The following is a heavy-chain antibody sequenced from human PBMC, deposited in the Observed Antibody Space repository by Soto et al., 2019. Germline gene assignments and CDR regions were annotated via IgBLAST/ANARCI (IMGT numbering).Heavy chain of an antibody. V-gene: IGHV3-74*03. J-gene: IGHJ4*02. Sequence: EVQLVESGGGLVQPGGSLRLSCAASGFTFGNFWMHWVRQAPGKGPEWVSRMTSDGRTIQYADSVKGRFTVSRDNAKSTMYLQMNSLRVEDTAVYYCARAEGDYWGPGTLVTVSS. CDR3: ARAEGDY. CDR2: MTSDGRTI. CDR1: GFTFGNFW.